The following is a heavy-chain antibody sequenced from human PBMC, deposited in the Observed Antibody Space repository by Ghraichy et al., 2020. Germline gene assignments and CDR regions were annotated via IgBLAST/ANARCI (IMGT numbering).Heavy chain of an antibody. V-gene: IGHV4-34*01. CDR2: INHSGST. Sequence: SQTLSLTCAVYGGSFSGYYWSWIRQPPGKGLEWIGEINHSGSTNYNPSLKSRVTISVDTSKNQFSLKLSSVTAADTAVYYCARVSIGYDYVWGSYRYLNRPFDYWGQGTLVTVSS. J-gene: IGHJ4*02. CDR1: GGSFSGYY. CDR3: ARVSIGYDYVWGSYRYLNRPFDY. D-gene: IGHD3-16*02.